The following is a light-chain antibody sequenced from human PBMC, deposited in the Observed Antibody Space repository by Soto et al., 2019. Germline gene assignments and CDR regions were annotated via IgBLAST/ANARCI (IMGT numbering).Light chain of an antibody. CDR2: DAS. J-gene: IGKJ5*01. V-gene: IGKV3-11*01. CDR3: QQRSSWPPIT. CDR1: QSVSNY. Sequence: EIVFTQSPSTLSLSPGERATLSCRASQSVSNYLAWYQQKPGQAPRLLIHDASNRATGIPARFSGSGSGTDFTLTISSLELEDFAVYYCQQRSSWPPITFGQGTRLEIK.